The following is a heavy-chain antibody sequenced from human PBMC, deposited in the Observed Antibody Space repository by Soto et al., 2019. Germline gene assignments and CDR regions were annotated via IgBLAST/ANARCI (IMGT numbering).Heavy chain of an antibody. CDR3: ATDGVSLFMIPSELDH. V-gene: IGHV3-33*01. D-gene: IGHD3-16*01. CDR1: GFTFSSYG. J-gene: IGHJ4*02. Sequence: QVQLVESGGGVVQPGGSLRLSCAASGFTFSSYGLYWVRQAPGKGLEWVALIWYDGSKKYYADSVRGRFTISRDNSENTLYLQMNSLRAEDTAVYYCATDGVSLFMIPSELDHWGQGTLVTVSS. CDR2: IWYDGSKK.